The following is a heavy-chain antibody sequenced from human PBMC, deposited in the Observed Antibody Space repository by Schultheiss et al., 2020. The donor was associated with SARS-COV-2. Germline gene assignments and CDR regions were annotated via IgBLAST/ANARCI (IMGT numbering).Heavy chain of an antibody. V-gene: IGHV3-64*01. D-gene: IGHD6-13*01. CDR2: ISSNGGST. CDR3: ARELYSSSWYPDYYYGMDV. CDR1: GFTFSSYA. Sequence: GGSLRLSCAASGFTFSSYAMHWVRQAPGKGLEYVSAISSNGGSTYYANSVKGRFTISRDNSKNTLYLQLNSVRAEDTAMYYCARELYSSSWYPDYYYGMDVWGQGTTVTVSS. J-gene: IGHJ6*02.